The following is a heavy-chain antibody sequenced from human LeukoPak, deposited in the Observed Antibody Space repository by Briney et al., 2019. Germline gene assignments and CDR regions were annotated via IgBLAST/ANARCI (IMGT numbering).Heavy chain of an antibody. CDR3: ARVYDSSGFQFDP. CDR1: GYTFTNYG. Sequence: GASVKVSCTASGYTFTNYGISWVRQAPGQGLEWVGWIRGYSGNTNYAQKLQDRVTMTTDTYTSTAYMELRSLRSDDTAVYYCARVYDSSGFQFDPWGQGTLVTVSS. J-gene: IGHJ5*02. V-gene: IGHV1-18*01. CDR2: IRGYSGNT. D-gene: IGHD3-22*01.